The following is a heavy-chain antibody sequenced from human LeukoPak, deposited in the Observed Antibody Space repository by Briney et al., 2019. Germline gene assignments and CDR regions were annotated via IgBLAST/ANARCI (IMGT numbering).Heavy chain of an antibody. D-gene: IGHD4-23*01. CDR2: ISSSGSTI. Sequence: GGSLRLSCAASGFTFSSYAMNWVRQAPGKGLKWVSYISSSGSTIYYADSVKGRFTISRDNAKNSLYLQMNSLRAEDTAVYFCACRRWKTSAVDYWGQGTLVTVSS. J-gene: IGHJ4*02. CDR1: GFTFSSYA. CDR3: ACRRWKTSAVDY. V-gene: IGHV3-48*03.